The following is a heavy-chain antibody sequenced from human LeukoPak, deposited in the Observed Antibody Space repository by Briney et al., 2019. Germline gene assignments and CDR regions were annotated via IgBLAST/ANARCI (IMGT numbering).Heavy chain of an antibody. V-gene: IGHV4-59*01. J-gene: IGHJ4*02. CDR3: ARGGSGWSQFDY. D-gene: IGHD6-19*01. Sequence: SETLSLTCTVSGGSISSYYWSWIRQPPGKGLEWIGYIYYSGSTNYNPSLKSRVTISVDTSKNQFSLKMTSVTAADTAVYYCARGGSGWSQFDYWDQGTLVTVSS. CDR1: GGSISSYY. CDR2: IYYSGST.